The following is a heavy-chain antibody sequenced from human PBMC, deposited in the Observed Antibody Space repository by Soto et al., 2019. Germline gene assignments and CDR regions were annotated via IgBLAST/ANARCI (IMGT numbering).Heavy chain of an antibody. V-gene: IGHV3-23*01. CDR3: AKDLKWGPF. CDR1: GFTFSSHA. CDR2: IGAASTS. D-gene: IGHD2-8*01. J-gene: IGHJ4*02. Sequence: GGSLRLSCAASGFTFSSHAMSWVRRAPGKGLEWVSAIGAASTSYYADSVKGRFTISRDNSKNTLYLQMNSLRAEDTAVYYCAKDLKWGPFWGQGTLVTVSS.